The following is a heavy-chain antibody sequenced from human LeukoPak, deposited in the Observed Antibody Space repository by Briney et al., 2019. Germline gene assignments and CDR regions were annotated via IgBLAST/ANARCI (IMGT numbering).Heavy chain of an antibody. Sequence: ASVKVSCEASGYTFTSYDINWVRQATGQGLEWMGWMNPNSGNTGYAQKFQGRVTMTRNTSISTAYMELSSLRSEDTAVYYCARLNGGSCYFCTGGWFDPWGQGTLVTVSS. CDR1: GYTFTSYD. D-gene: IGHD2-15*01. CDR3: ARLNGGSCYFCTGGWFDP. CDR2: MNPNSGNT. J-gene: IGHJ5*02. V-gene: IGHV1-8*01.